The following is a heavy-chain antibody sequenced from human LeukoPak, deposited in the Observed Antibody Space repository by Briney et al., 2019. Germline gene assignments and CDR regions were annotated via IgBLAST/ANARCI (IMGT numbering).Heavy chain of an antibody. CDR3: ARGLGGDQGYFDL. J-gene: IGHJ2*01. CDR2: ISWNSGSL. Sequence: GGSLRLSCAASGFIFDDYAMHWVRQAPGKGLEWVSGISWNSGSLAYVDSVKGRFTISRDNAKNSLYLQMNSLRTEDTALYYCARGLGGDQGYFDLWGRGTLATVSS. CDR1: GFIFDDYA. V-gene: IGHV3-9*01. D-gene: IGHD3-10*01.